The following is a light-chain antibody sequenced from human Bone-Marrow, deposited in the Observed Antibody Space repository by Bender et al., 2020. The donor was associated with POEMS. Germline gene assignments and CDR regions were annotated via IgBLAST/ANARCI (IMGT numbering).Light chain of an antibody. Sequence: QSALTQPASVSGSPGQSITISCAGTSSDVGNYNRVSWYQQHPAKAPKCMIYEDTKRPSGVSNRFSGSKSGTSASLAITGLQAEDEGDYYCQSYDNSLGGWVFGGGTKLTVL. CDR1: SSDVGNYNR. CDR2: EDT. CDR3: QSYDNSLGGWV. V-gene: IGLV2-14*02. J-gene: IGLJ3*02.